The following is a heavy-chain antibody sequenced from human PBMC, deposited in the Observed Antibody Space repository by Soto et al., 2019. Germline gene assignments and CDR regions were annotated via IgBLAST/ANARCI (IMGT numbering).Heavy chain of an antibody. CDR1: GGTFSSYA. J-gene: IGHJ4*02. CDR3: ARVGLGGIAVAGFDY. Sequence: QVQLVQSGAEVKKPGSSVEVSCKASGGTFSSYAISWVRQAPGQGLEWMGGIIPIFGTANYAQKFQGRVTITADESTSTAYMELSSLRSEDTAVYYCARVGLGGIAVAGFDYWGQGTLVTVSS. CDR2: IIPIFGTA. V-gene: IGHV1-69*12. D-gene: IGHD6-19*01.